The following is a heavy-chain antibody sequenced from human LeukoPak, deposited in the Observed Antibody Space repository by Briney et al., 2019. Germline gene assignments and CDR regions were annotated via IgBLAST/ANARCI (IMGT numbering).Heavy chain of an antibody. Sequence: GGSLSHSCAASGFTFSSYELNWVRQAPGKGLEWVSYISSSGTTIYYADSVKGRFTISRDNAKNSQYLQMNSLRAEDTAVYYCARRYCSSTSFLIDYWGQATKLTVSS. J-gene: IGHJ4*02. V-gene: IGHV3-48*03. D-gene: IGHD2-2*01. CDR1: GFTFSSYE. CDR3: ARRYCSSTSFLIDY. CDR2: ISSSGTTI.